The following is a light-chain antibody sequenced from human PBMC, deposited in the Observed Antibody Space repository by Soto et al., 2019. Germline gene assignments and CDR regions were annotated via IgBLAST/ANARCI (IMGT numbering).Light chain of an antibody. J-gene: IGLJ2*01. CDR1: TTDVGTYNY. V-gene: IGLV2-14*01. CDR2: EVN. Sequence: QSVLTQPASVSGSPGQSITISCTGSTTDVGTYNYVSWYQHHPGKAPKLMIYEVNNRPSGISNRFSGSKSGNTASLTVSGHQAEDEADYYCSSYTNTGTLVLFGGGTKLTVL. CDR3: SSYTNTGTLVL.